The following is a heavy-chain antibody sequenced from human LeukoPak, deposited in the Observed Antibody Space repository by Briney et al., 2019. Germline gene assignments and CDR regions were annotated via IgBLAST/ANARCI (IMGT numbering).Heavy chain of an antibody. J-gene: IGHJ3*02. CDR2: ISYDGSNK. D-gene: IGHD3-22*01. CDR3: ARQYDSSGYSAFDI. Sequence: GSLRLSCAASGFTFSSYGMHWVRQAPGKGLEWVAVISYDGSNKFYADSVKGRFTISRDNSKNTLYLQMNSLRAEDTAVYYCARQYDSSGYSAFDIWGQGTMVTVSS. V-gene: IGHV3-30*03. CDR1: GFTFSSYG.